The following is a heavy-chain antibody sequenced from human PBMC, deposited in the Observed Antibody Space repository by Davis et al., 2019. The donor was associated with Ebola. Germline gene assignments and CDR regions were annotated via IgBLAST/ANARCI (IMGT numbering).Heavy chain of an antibody. D-gene: IGHD3-10*01. CDR2: IRSKANSYAT. J-gene: IGHJ4*02. CDR3: ARDRWAYYYGSGSYSSY. CDR1: GFTFSGSA. Sequence: GESLKISCAASGFTFSGSAMHWVRQASGKGLEWVSRIRSKANSYATAYAASVKGRFTISRDNSKNTLYLQMNSLRPEDTAVYYCARDRWAYYYGSGSYSSYWGQGTLVTVSS. V-gene: IGHV3-73*01.